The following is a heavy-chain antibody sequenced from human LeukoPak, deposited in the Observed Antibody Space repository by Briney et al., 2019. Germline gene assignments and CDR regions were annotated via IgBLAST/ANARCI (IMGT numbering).Heavy chain of an antibody. CDR3: AKVGSQWLVRYFDY. Sequence: PGGSLRLSCAASGFTFSSYGMHWVRQAPGKGLERVAVISYDGSNKYYADSVKGRFTISRDNSKNTLYLQMNSLRAEDTAVYYCAKVGSQWLVRYFDYWGQGTLVTVSS. J-gene: IGHJ4*02. CDR2: ISYDGSNK. CDR1: GFTFSSYG. D-gene: IGHD6-19*01. V-gene: IGHV3-30*18.